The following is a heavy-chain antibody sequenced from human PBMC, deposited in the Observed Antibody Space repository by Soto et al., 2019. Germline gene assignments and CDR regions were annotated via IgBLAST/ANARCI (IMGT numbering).Heavy chain of an antibody. J-gene: IGHJ4*02. CDR1: GFTFSSYR. Sequence: GGSLRLSCAASGFTFSSYRMNWVRQAPGKGLEWVSYISRNSSTTYYADSVRGRFTISRDNAKNSLYLQMNSLGADDAAVYYCTRDWDYWGQGTQVTVSS. V-gene: IGHV3-48*04. CDR3: TRDWDY. CDR2: ISRNSSTT.